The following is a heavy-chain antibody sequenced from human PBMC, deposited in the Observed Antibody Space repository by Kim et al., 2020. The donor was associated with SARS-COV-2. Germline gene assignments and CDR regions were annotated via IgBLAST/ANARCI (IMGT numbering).Heavy chain of an antibody. J-gene: IGHJ6*02. V-gene: IGHV4-59*13. CDR3: ARDDSSGQGGNYYYGMDV. D-gene: IGHD6-19*01. CDR2: IYYSGST. CDR1: GGSISSYY. Sequence: SETLSLTCTVSGGSISSYYWSWIRQPPGKGLEWIGYIYYSGSTNYNPSLKSRVTISVDTSKNQFSLKLSSVTAADTAVYYCARDDSSGQGGNYYYGMDVWGQGTTVTVSS.